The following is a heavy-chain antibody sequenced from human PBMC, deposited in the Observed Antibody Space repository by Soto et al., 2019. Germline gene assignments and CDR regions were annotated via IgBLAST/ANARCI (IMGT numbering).Heavy chain of an antibody. CDR1: GGTFSSYT. CDR3: ARARGVLLWFGGHGDNWFDP. CDR2: IIPILGIA. Sequence: SVKVSCKASGGTFSSYTISWVRQAPGQGLEWMGRIIPILGIANYAQKFQGRVTITADKSTSTAYMELSSLRSEDTAVYYCARARGVLLWFGGHGDNWFDPWGQGTLVTVSS. J-gene: IGHJ5*02. D-gene: IGHD3-10*01. V-gene: IGHV1-69*02.